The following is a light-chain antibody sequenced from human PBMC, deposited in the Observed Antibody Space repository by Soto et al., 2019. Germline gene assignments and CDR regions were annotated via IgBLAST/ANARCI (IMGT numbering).Light chain of an antibody. CDR3: QERMSWPLT. CDR1: QNIGRY. Sequence: EIVLTQSPATLSLSPGERATLSCRASQNIGRYLAWYQQTPGQVPRLLIYDVSDRATGIPARFSGSGSGTDLALTISSVEAEDFAVYYCQERMSWPLTFGGGTKVESK. J-gene: IGKJ4*01. CDR2: DVS. V-gene: IGKV3-11*01.